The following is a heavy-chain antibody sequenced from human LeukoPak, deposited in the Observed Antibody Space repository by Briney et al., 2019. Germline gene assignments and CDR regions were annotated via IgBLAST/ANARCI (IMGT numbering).Heavy chain of an antibody. V-gene: IGHV3-21*01. Sequence: PGGSLRLSCAASGFTFSSYSMNWVRQAPGKGLEWVSSISSSSSYIYYADSVKGRFTISRDNAKNSLYLQMNSLRAEDTAVYYCARVAAAGPTRAPGAFDTWGQGTMVTASS. CDR3: ARVAAAGPTRAPGAFDT. CDR1: GFTFSSYS. D-gene: IGHD6-13*01. CDR2: ISSSSSYI. J-gene: IGHJ3*02.